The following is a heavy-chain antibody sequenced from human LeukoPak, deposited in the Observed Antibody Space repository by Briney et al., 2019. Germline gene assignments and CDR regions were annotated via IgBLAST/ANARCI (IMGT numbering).Heavy chain of an antibody. Sequence: PGGSLRLSCLASELSFSNYWVTWVRQAPGKGLEWVASIKQDGIEKNYVDSVKGRFTISRDNAKNSLYLQMNNLRAEDTAVYYCARGGAVAGIDYWGQGTLVTVSS. V-gene: IGHV3-7*01. CDR2: IKQDGIEK. J-gene: IGHJ4*02. CDR3: ARGGAVAGIDY. D-gene: IGHD6-19*01. CDR1: ELSFSNYW.